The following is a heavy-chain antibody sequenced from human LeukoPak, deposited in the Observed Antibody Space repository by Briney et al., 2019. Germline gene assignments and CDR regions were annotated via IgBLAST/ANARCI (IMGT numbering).Heavy chain of an antibody. Sequence: ASVKVSCKASGYTFTSYYMHWVRQAPGQGLEWMGIINPSGGSTSYAQKFQGRVTMTRDTSTSTVYMELSSLRSEDTAVYYCARDGGGGFGEYYNSWDYWGQGTLVTVSS. CDR1: GYTFTSYY. CDR2: INPSGGST. D-gene: IGHD3-10*01. CDR3: ARDGGGGFGEYYNSWDY. J-gene: IGHJ4*02. V-gene: IGHV1-46*01.